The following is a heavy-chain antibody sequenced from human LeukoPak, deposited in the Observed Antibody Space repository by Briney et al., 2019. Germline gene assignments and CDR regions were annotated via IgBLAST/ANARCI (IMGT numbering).Heavy chain of an antibody. CDR3: AKDPHKFYYEPRGYYYYFDL. D-gene: IGHD3-22*01. J-gene: IGHJ4*02. CDR2: ITGNSGST. Sequence: GGSLRLSCAASGFTFSSYAMNWVRQAPGKGLEWVSAITGNSGSTYYADSVKGRFTISRANSKNRLYLEMDSMRAEDTAVYYCAKDPHKFYYEPRGYYYYFDLWGQGTLVTVSS. CDR1: GFTFSSYA. V-gene: IGHV3-23*01.